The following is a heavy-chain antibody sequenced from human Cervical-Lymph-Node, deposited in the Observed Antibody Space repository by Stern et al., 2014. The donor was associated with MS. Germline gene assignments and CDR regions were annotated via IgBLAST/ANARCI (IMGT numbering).Heavy chain of an antibody. V-gene: IGHV1-2*02. D-gene: IGHD5-18*01. CDR2: INPNSGGT. J-gene: IGHJ6*02. CDR3: ARDEAGKPLIGYSYGLLGYYQYGMDV. CDR1: GHTFTDYY. Sequence: QMQLVQSGAEVKTPGASVKVSCKASGHTFTDYYMHWVRQAPGQGLEWMGWINPNSGGTNYAQKFQGRVTMTRDTSISTAYMELSRLRSDDTAVYYCARDEAGKPLIGYSYGLLGYYQYGMDVWGQGTTVIVSS.